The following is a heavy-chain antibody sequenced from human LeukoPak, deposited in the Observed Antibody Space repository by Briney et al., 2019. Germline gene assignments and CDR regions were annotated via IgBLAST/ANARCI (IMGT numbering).Heavy chain of an antibody. Sequence: SETLSLTCTVSGGSISSYYWSWIRQPPGKGLEWIGYIYYSGSTNYNPSLKSRVTISVDTSKNQFSLKLSSVTAADTAVYYCAREGVYCSGGSCWAHHFDYWGQGNLVTVSS. CDR3: AREGVYCSGGSCWAHHFDY. CDR1: GGSISSYY. J-gene: IGHJ4*02. CDR2: IYYSGST. V-gene: IGHV4-59*01. D-gene: IGHD2-15*01.